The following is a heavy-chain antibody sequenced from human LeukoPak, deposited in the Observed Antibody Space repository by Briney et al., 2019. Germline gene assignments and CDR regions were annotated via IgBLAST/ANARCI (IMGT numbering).Heavy chain of an antibody. J-gene: IGHJ5*02. V-gene: IGHV4-31*03. CDR3: ARGGSGSYYNVWFDP. CDR2: IYYSGST. CDR1: GGSISSGGYY. Sequence: SQTLSLTCTVSGGSISSGGYYWSWIRQHPGKGLEWIGYIYYSGSTYYNPSLKSRVTISVDTSKNQFSLKLRSVTAADTAVYYCARGGSGSYYNVWFDPWGQGTLVTVSS. D-gene: IGHD3-10*01.